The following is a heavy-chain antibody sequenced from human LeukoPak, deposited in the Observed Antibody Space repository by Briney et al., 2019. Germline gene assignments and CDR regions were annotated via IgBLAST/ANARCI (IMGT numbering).Heavy chain of an antibody. Sequence: PSETLSLTCTVSGGSISSYYWSWIRRPPGKGLEWIGYIYYSGSTNYNPSLKSRVTISVDTSKNQFSLKLSSVTAADTAVYYCARGVSTSDAFDIWGQGTMVTVSS. J-gene: IGHJ3*02. D-gene: IGHD1/OR15-1a*01. CDR2: IYYSGST. V-gene: IGHV4-59*01. CDR3: ARGVSTSDAFDI. CDR1: GGSISSYY.